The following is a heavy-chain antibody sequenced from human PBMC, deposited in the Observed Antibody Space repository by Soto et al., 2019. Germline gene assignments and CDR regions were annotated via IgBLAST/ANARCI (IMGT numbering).Heavy chain of an antibody. CDR3: AKDPVSYYYYYMDV. CDR1: GFTFSSYA. V-gene: IGHV3-23*01. J-gene: IGHJ6*03. Sequence: PGGSLRLSCAASGFTFSSYAMSWVRQAPGKGLEWVSAISGSGGSTYYADSVKGRFTISRDNSKNTLYLQMNSLRAEDTAVYYCAKDPVSYYYYYMDVWGKGTTVTVSS. D-gene: IGHD3-10*01. CDR2: ISGSGGST.